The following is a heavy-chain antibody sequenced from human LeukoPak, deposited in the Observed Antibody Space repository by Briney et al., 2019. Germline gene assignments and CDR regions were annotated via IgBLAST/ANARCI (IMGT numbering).Heavy chain of an antibody. CDR1: GFTFSSYS. J-gene: IGHJ4*02. CDR3: ARDIIKNSASYSY. V-gene: IGHV3-48*01. D-gene: IGHD1-26*01. CDR2: ISSNSSTR. Sequence: GGSLILSCAASGFTFSSYSMNWDRQAPGKGLEWDSYISSNSSTRYYADSVKGRFTISRDIARHSLYLQMNSLRAEDTAVYYCARDIIKNSASYSYWGQGTLVTVSS.